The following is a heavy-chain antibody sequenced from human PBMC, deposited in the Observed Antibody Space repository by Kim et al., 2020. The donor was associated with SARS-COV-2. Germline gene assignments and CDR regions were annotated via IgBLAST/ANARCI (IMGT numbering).Heavy chain of an antibody. D-gene: IGHD3-22*01. CDR1: GYSFTSYW. J-gene: IGHJ4*02. CDR3: ARSHANYYDSSGLDWGVDY. Sequence: GKSLKISCKGSGYSFTSYWIGWVRQMPGKGLEWMGIIYPGDSDTRYSPSFQGQVTISADKSISTAYLQWSSLKASDTAMYYCARSHANYYDSSGLDWGVDYWGQGTLVTVSS. V-gene: IGHV5-51*01. CDR2: IYPGDSDT.